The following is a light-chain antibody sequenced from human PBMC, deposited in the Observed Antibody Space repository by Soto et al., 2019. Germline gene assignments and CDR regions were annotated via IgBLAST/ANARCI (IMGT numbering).Light chain of an antibody. J-gene: IGKJ1*01. CDR3: QQSYSTPVT. Sequence: DIQMTQSPSSLSAYVGDTVTITCRASQGIRNDLGWFQQKPGRAPKRLIYAASSLQGGVPSRFSGCGSGTDFTLTITSLHAEDFATYYCQQSYSTPVTFGQGTKVEIK. CDR1: QGIRND. CDR2: AAS. V-gene: IGKV1-17*01.